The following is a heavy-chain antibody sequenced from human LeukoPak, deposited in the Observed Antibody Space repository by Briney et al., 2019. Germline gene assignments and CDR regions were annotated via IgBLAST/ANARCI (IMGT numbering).Heavy chain of an antibody. D-gene: IGHD2-21*02. CDR1: GSVLSFFA. V-gene: IGHV3-23*01. CDR2: IHANSGAR. J-gene: IGHJ5*01. Sequence: GASLRPSSDASGSVLSFFAMSWLRQPAKEVLGWVATIHANSGARSSAASVSGRFHITSADDKNTVYPQLHTRRAEDTAIYYYAKPISGGVGVTADWFDPWGQGTLVVVSS. CDR3: AKPISGGVGVTADWFDP.